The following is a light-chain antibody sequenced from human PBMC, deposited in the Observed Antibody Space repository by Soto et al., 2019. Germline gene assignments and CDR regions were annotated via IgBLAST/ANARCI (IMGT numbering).Light chain of an antibody. CDR1: QSVSSH. J-gene: IGKJ5*01. CDR3: QQRSNWPT. V-gene: IGKV3-11*01. Sequence: EVVVTQAPATLSLSPGDRATLSCRASQSVSSHFAWYQQKSGQAPRLLIYDASKRATGIPARFSGSGSGTDFTLTISILEPEDFAVYYCQQRSNWPTFGQGTRLKIK. CDR2: DAS.